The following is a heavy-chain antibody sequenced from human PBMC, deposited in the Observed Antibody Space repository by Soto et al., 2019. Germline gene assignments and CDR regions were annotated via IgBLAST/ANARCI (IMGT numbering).Heavy chain of an antibody. CDR2: IYYSGST. V-gene: IGHV4-39*01. CDR1: GDSMSSSDYY. D-gene: IGHD6-19*01. J-gene: IGHJ4*02. Sequence: QLQLHESGPGLVKPSETLSLTCAVSGDSMSSSDYYWGWIRQPPGKGLEWIGSIYYSGSTYYNTSLQTRIRISVDTSKKQFSLKLKSVTAADTAIYYCARRTVNIRTFYSGLKTHCFDYWGQGAPVTVSS. CDR3: ARRTVNIRTFYSGLKTHCFDY.